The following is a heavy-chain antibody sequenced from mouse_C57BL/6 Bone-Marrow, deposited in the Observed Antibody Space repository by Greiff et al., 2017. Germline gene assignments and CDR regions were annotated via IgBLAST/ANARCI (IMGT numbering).Heavy chain of an antibody. CDR3: ASSYDGYYPAWFAY. CDR1: GYTFTDYY. V-gene: IGHV1-76*01. J-gene: IGHJ3*01. D-gene: IGHD2-3*01. CDR2: IYPGSGNT. Sequence: LVESGAELVRPGASVKLSCKASGYTFTDYYINWVKQRPGQGLEWIARIYPGSGNTYYNEKFKGKATLTAEKSSSTAYMQLSSLTSEDSAVYFCASSYDGYYPAWFAYWGQGTLVTVSA.